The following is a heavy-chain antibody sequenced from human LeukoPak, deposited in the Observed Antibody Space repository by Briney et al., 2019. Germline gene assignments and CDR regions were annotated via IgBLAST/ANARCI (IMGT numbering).Heavy chain of an antibody. V-gene: IGHV3-23*01. D-gene: IGHD6-19*01. CDR3: AKVYSSGWYQAFDY. Sequence: GGSLRLSCAASGFTFSSYAMSWVRQAPGKGLEWVSAISGSGGSTYYADSVKGRFTISRDNSKNTLYLQTNSLRAEDTAVYYCAKVYSSGWYQAFDYWGQGTLVTVSS. CDR1: GFTFSSYA. J-gene: IGHJ4*02. CDR2: ISGSGGST.